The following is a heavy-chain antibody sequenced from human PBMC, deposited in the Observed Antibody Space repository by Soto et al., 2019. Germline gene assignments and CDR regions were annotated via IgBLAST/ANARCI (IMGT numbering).Heavy chain of an antibody. CDR3: ATVPTYYYDRSGYANAFDI. CDR2: IYYSGST. Sequence: LSLTCTVSGDSINSGDYYWSWIRQPPGRGLEWIGYIYYSGSTYHNPSRKSRINISLDTSKNQFSLKLSYVTAADTAVYYCATVPTYYYDRSGYANAFDIWGQGTMVTVSS. J-gene: IGHJ3*02. D-gene: IGHD3-22*01. CDR1: GDSINSGDYY. V-gene: IGHV4-30-4*01.